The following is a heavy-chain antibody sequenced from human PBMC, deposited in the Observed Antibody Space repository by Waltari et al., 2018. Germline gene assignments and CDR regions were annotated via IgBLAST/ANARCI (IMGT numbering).Heavy chain of an antibody. D-gene: IGHD3-16*01. J-gene: IGHJ4*02. CDR3: ARGSAYYVRVWDY. V-gene: IGHV3-7*03. CDR2: IKADGSVQ. Sequence: EVQLVESGGTLVQPGGSLRLSCAASGFTFRGYWMTWVRPAPGKGVGWVAKIKADGSVQYYVDSVRGRFTISRDNAENSLYLQMNSLIADDTAVYYCARGSAYYVRVWDYWGQGTLVTVSS. CDR1: GFTFRGYW.